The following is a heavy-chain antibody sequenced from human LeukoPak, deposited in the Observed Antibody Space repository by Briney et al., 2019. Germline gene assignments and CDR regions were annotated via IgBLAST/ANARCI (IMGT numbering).Heavy chain of an antibody. Sequence: GGSLRLSCAASGFTFSSYSMNWVRQAPGKGLEWVSSISSSSSYIYYADSVKGRFTISRDNAKNSLYLQMNSLRAEDTAVYYCARGEEMATLPLDYWGQGTLVTVSS. J-gene: IGHJ4*02. V-gene: IGHV3-21*01. D-gene: IGHD5-24*01. CDR2: ISSSSSYI. CDR1: GFTFSSYS. CDR3: ARGEEMATLPLDY.